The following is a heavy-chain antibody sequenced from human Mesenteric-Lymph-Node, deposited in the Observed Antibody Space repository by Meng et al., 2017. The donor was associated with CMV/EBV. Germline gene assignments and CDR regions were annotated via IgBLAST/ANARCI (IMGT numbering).Heavy chain of an antibody. V-gene: IGHV4-34*01. CDR1: GGSFSGYY. CDR3: GTVAMRSGSLDY. J-gene: IGHJ4*02. CDR2: INHSGST. D-gene: IGHD6-19*01. Sequence: SETLSLTCAVYGGSFSGYYWSWTRQPPGKGLEWIGEINHSGSTNYNPSLKSRVTISVDTSKNQFSLKLSSVTAADTAVYYCGTVAMRSGSLDYWGQGTLVTVSS.